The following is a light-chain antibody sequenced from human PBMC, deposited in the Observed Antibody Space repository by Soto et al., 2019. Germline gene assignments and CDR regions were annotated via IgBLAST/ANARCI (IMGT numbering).Light chain of an antibody. J-gene: IGKJ4*01. V-gene: IGKV1-27*01. CDR3: QHCHDMPLT. Sequence: DLQMTQSPSSLSASVGDRVTITCRASQGISYHVAWYQQKPGKVPKLLIYGASTLQSGVPSRFRGSGYGTDFTLTITSLQPGDIATYYCQHCHDMPLTFGGGTKVDIK. CDR2: GAS. CDR1: QGISYH.